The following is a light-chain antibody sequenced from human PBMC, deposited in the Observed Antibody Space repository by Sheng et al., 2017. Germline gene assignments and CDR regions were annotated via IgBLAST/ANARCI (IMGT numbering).Light chain of an antibody. CDR3: SSYTSSTPVI. Sequence: QSALTQPPSASGSPGQLVTISCTGTSSDVGGYNYVSWYQQHPGKAPKLMIYEVSKRPSGVSNRFSGSKHGNTASLTISGLQAEDEADYYCSSYTSSTPVIFGGGTKLTVL. CDR1: SSDVGGYNY. CDR2: EVS. V-gene: IGLV2-14*01. J-gene: IGLJ2*01.